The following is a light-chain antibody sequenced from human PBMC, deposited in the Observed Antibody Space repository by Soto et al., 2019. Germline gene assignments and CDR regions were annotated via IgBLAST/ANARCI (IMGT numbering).Light chain of an antibody. CDR1: SSDVGGFNY. J-gene: IGLJ2*01. Sequence: QSALTQPASVSGSPGQSITISCTGTSSDVGGFNYVSWYQQHPGKAPKLMIYDVSNRPSGVSNRFPGSKSGNTAALTTSGLQAEDEADYYCSSYTSSSTRVFGGGTKLTVL. CDR2: DVS. V-gene: IGLV2-14*01. CDR3: SSYTSSSTRV.